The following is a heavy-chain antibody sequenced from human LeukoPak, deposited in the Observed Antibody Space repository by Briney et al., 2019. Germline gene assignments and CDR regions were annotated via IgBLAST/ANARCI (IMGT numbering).Heavy chain of an antibody. D-gene: IGHD3-22*01. J-gene: IGHJ4*02. CDR3: AGHYGENDSSGYWYY. Sequence: GESLKISCKASGYSFSSHWIGWVRQMPGKGLEWMAIIYPGDSITKYNPSFQGQVTISTDKSVSITYLQWSSLKASDTAIYYCAGHYGENDSSGYWYYWGQGTLVTVSS. V-gene: IGHV5-51*01. CDR2: IYPGDSIT. CDR1: GYSFSSHW.